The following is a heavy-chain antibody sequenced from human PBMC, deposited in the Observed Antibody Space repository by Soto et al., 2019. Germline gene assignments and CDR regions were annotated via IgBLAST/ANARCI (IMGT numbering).Heavy chain of an antibody. Sequence: EVQLVESGGGLVQPGGSLRLSCAASGFTFSSYEMNWVRQAPGKGLEWVSYISSSGSTIYYADSVKGRFTISRDNAKNAPYLQMKRLRGEDMAVYYCARGQYSSGGGYFDYWGQETLVTVSS. V-gene: IGHV3-48*03. CDR3: ARGQYSSGGGYFDY. D-gene: IGHD6-19*01. CDR2: ISSSGSTI. CDR1: GFTFSSYE. J-gene: IGHJ4*02.